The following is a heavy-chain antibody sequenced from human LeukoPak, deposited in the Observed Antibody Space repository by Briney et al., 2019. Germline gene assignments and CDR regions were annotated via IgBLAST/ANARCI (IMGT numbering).Heavy chain of an antibody. CDR2: ISYDGSNK. V-gene: IGHV3-30*04. CDR1: GFTFSSYA. CDR3: ARGGIVVTVDV. J-gene: IGHJ6*02. D-gene: IGHD5-12*01. Sequence: GGSLRLSCAASGFTFSSYAMHWVRQAPGKGLEWAAVISYDGSNKYYADSVKGRFTISRDNSKNTLYLQMNSLRAEDTAVYYCARGGIVVTVDVWGQGTTVTVSS.